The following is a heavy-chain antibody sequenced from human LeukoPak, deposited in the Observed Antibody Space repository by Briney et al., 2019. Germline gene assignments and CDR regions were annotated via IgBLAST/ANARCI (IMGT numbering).Heavy chain of an antibody. CDR3: ARELNYDSSGYYFDY. CDR2: INPNSGGT. Sequence: ASVKVSFKASGYTFTVYFMHRVRQAPGQGLEWMGWINPNSGGTNYAQKFQGRVTMTRDTSISTAYMELSRLRSDDTAVYYCARELNYDSSGYYFDYWGQGTLVTVSS. D-gene: IGHD3-22*01. CDR1: GYTFTVYF. J-gene: IGHJ4*02. V-gene: IGHV1-2*02.